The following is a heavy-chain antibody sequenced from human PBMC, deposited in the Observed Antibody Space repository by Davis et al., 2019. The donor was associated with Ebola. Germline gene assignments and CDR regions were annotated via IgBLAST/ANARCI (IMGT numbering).Heavy chain of an antibody. CDR3: AKVQSTY. Sequence: GGSLRLSCAASGFTFSRNGMHWVRQAPGKGLEWVAVISYDGSNKYYADSVKGRFTISRDNSKNTLYLQMNSLRAEDTAVYYCAKVQSTYWGQGTLVTVSS. CDR1: GFTFSRNG. CDR2: ISYDGSNK. J-gene: IGHJ4*02. V-gene: IGHV3-30*18. D-gene: IGHD5/OR15-5a*01.